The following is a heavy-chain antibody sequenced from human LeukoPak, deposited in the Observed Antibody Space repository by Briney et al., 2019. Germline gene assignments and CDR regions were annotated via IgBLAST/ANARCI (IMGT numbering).Heavy chain of an antibody. Sequence: GRSLRLSCAASGFTFDDYAMHWVRQAPGKGLEWVSGIGWNSGAIGYADSVKGRFTISRDNAKNSLYLQMNSLRAEDTALYYCAKGLSKSSSASYYTDWGQGTLVTVSS. CDR2: IGWNSGAI. D-gene: IGHD2-2*02. CDR1: GFTFDDYA. CDR3: AKGLSKSSSASYYTD. J-gene: IGHJ4*02. V-gene: IGHV3-9*01.